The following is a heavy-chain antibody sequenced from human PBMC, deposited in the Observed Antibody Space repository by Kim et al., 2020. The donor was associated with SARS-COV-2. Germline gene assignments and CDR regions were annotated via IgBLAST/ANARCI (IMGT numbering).Heavy chain of an antibody. J-gene: IGHJ4*02. CDR3: GRGGGSGWYVDY. Sequence: SETLSLTCAVYGESLSDYFWTWIRQAPGQGLEWIGEINHSGINDYNPSLKSRVTISVDTSRNQFSLRLNSVTAADTAVYYCGRGGGSGWYVDYWDQGILVTFSS. CDR1: GESLSDYF. D-gene: IGHD6-19*01. V-gene: IGHV4-34*01. CDR2: INHSGIN.